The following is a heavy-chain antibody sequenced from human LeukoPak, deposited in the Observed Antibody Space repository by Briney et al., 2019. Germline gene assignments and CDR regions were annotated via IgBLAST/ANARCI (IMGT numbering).Heavy chain of an antibody. Sequence: SETLSLTCAVYGGSFSGYYWSWIRQPPGKGLEWIGEINHSGSTNYNPSLTSRVTISVDTSKNQFSLKLSSVTAADTAVYYCARGLGYCSGGSCYSFDYWGQGTLVTVSS. CDR1: GGSFSGYY. J-gene: IGHJ4*02. CDR2: INHSGST. V-gene: IGHV4-34*01. D-gene: IGHD2-15*01. CDR3: ARGLGYCSGGSCYSFDY.